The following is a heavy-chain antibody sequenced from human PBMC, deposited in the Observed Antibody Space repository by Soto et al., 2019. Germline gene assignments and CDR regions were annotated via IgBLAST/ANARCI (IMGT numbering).Heavy chain of an antibody. Sequence: XGSLRLSCAGSGFTVGDSYMSWIRQAPGKGLEWLSYISPGSRYPAYADSVKGRFTISRDNAKRSLYLQMMSLTAEDTAIYYCVRGGGGGLFDPWGQGTMVTVSS. CDR1: GFTVGDSY. J-gene: IGHJ5*02. D-gene: IGHD2-15*01. V-gene: IGHV3-11*06. CDR3: VRGGGGGLFDP. CDR2: ISPGSRYP.